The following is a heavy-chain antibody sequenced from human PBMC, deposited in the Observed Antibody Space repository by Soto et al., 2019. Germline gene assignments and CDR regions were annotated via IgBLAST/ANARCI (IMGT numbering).Heavy chain of an antibody. D-gene: IGHD3-22*01. CDR2: VSGSGDTT. J-gene: IGHJ4*02. V-gene: IGHV3-23*01. Sequence: GGSLRLSCSASGFTFSGYTMSWVRQAPRKGLEWVSAVSGSGDTTYYADSVKGRFTISRDNSQNTLYLQMDSLKADDSAVYYCARDEHDSSCYYYDYWGQGTPVTVSS. CDR1: GFTFSGYT. CDR3: ARDEHDSSCYYYDY.